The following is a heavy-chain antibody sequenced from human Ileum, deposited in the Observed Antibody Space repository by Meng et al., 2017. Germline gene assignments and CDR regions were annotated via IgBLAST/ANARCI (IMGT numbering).Heavy chain of an antibody. D-gene: IGHD1-26*01. Sequence: LKASGPGLLKPSRPLSLACAFAGASISTSGWGSWVRQPPGKGVEWIGEIHHSGSTNYNPSLKSRVTITVDKSKNQFSLKLNSVTAAVTTVYYCAREWSGSYRHFDYWGQGTLVTVSS. V-gene: IGHV4-4*02. J-gene: IGHJ4*02. CDR1: GASISTSGW. CDR3: AREWSGSYRHFDY. CDR2: IHHSGST.